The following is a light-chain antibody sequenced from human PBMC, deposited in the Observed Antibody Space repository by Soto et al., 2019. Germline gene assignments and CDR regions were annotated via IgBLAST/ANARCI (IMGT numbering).Light chain of an antibody. J-gene: IGKJ1*01. CDR2: GAS. V-gene: IGKV3-20*01. CDR3: QQYGNSPWT. CDR1: QSVTSNY. Sequence: EIVLTQSPGTLSLSPGERATLSCRASQSVTSNYLAWYQQKPVQAPRLLIYGASSTATGIPDRISGSGSGTDFTLTINRLESEDFAVYYCQQYGNSPWTFGRGTKVEIK.